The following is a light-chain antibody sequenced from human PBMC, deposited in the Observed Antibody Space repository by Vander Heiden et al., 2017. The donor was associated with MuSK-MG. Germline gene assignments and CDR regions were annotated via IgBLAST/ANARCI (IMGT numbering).Light chain of an antibody. CDR2: EGS. J-gene: IGLJ1*01. CDR1: SSDVGSYNL. V-gene: IGLV2-23*01. Sequence: QSALTQPASEAGSPGQSITLSCTGYSSDVGSYNLVSWYQQHPGKAPKLMIYEGSKRPSGVSNRFSGSKSGNTASLTISGLQAEDEADYYCCSYAGSSTYVFGTGTKVTVL. CDR3: CSYAGSSTYV.